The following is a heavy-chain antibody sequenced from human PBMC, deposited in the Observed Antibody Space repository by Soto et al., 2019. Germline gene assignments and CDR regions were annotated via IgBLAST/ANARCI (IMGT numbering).Heavy chain of an antibody. D-gene: IGHD6-13*01. Sequence: QVQLQESGPGLVKPSGTLSLTCAVSGGSISSSNWWSWVRQPPGKGLEWIGEIYHSGSTNYNPSLNSRVTISVDKSKNHFSLKLSSVTAADTAVYYCARPGIASHDAFDIWGQGTMVTVSS. CDR2: IYHSGST. CDR1: GGSISSSNW. CDR3: ARPGIASHDAFDI. J-gene: IGHJ3*02. V-gene: IGHV4-4*02.